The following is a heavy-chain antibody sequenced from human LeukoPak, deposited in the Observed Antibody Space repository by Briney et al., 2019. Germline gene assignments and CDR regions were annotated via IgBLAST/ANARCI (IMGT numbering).Heavy chain of an antibody. V-gene: IGHV1-69*05. CDR3: AREGYDSSGYRRGSAFDI. CDR2: IIPIFGTA. CDR1: GGTFSSYA. Sequence: ASVKVSCKASGGTFSSYAISWVRQAPGQGLEWMGRIIPIFGTANYAQKFQGGVTITTDESTSTAYMELSSLRSEDTAVYYCAREGYDSSGYRRGSAFDIWGQGTMVTVSS. J-gene: IGHJ3*02. D-gene: IGHD3-22*01.